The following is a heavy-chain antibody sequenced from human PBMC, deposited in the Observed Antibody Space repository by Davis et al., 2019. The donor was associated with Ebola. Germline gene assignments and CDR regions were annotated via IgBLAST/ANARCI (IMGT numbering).Heavy chain of an antibody. D-gene: IGHD2-2*01. Sequence: GESLKISCTAAGFTFSRYSLIWVRQAPGKGLEWVSSISSAGTFIYYADSVKGRFTISRDNAKNSLYLQMNSLRDEDTAVYYCAREPSSTSAFDYWGQGTLVTVSS. CDR3: AREPSSTSAFDY. CDR2: ISSAGTFI. J-gene: IGHJ4*02. CDR1: GFTFSRYS. V-gene: IGHV3-21*01.